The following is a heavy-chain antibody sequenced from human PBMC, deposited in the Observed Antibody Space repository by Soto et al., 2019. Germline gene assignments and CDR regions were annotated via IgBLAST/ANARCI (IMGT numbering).Heavy chain of an antibody. V-gene: IGHV1-69*13. CDR2: IIPIFGTA. D-gene: IGHD6-19*01. CDR1: GGTFSSYA. CDR3: AIRLGSIAVAGENLFDAFDI. Sequence: ASVKVSCKASGGTFSSYAISWVRQAPGQGLEWMGGIIPIFGTANYAQKFQGRVTITADESTSTAYMELSSLRSEDTAVYYCAIRLGSIAVAGENLFDAFDIWGQGTMVTVSS. J-gene: IGHJ3*02.